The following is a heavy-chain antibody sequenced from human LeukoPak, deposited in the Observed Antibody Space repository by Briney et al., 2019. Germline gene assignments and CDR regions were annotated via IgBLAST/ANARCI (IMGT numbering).Heavy chain of an antibody. J-gene: IGHJ5*02. V-gene: IGHV1-69*05. D-gene: IGHD5-12*01. CDR2: IIPIFGTA. Sequence: SVKVSCKASGGTFSSYAISWVRQAPGQGLEWMGGIIPIFGTANYARKFQGRVTITTDESTSTAYMELSSLRSEDTAVYYCASVSGYSGYDNWFDPWGQGTLVTVSS. CDR3: ASVSGYSGYDNWFDP. CDR1: GGTFSSYA.